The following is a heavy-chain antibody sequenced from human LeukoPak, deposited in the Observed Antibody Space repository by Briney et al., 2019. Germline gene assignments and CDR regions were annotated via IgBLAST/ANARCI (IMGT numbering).Heavy chain of an antibody. J-gene: IGHJ4*02. CDR1: GGSISSTSCY. Sequence: SETLSLTCTVSGGSISSTSCYWGWIRQPPGEGLEWIGSIYYSGSTYYNPSLKSRVTISVDTSKNQFSLKLSSVTAADTAVYYCARNTQGATSYFDYWGQGTLVTVSS. CDR2: IYYSGST. V-gene: IGHV4-39*01. CDR3: ARNTQGATSYFDY. D-gene: IGHD1-26*01.